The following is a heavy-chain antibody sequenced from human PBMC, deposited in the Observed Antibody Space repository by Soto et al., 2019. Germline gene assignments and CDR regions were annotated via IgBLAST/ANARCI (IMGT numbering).Heavy chain of an antibody. CDR2: VTSDGSST. CDR1: GFTFRNYW. D-gene: IGHD1-1*01. V-gene: IGHV3-74*01. Sequence: EVQLVESGGGLVQPGGSLRLSCAASGFTFRNYWMHWVRQAPGKGLVWVSRVTSDGSSTNYADSVKGRFTISRDNAKNTLYRQRNSLRAEDTAVYYCVRDNWNSYWGQGTLVTVSS. J-gene: IGHJ4*02. CDR3: VRDNWNSY.